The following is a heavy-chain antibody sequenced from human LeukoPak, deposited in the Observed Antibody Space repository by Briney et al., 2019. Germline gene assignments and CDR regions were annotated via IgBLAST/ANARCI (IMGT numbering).Heavy chain of an antibody. Sequence: GRSLRLSCAASGFTFSSYAMHWVRQASGRGLEWVAVISYDGSNKYYADSVKGRFTISRDNSKNTLYLQMNSLRAEDTAVYYCARDRAMVRGVMIYWGQGTLVTVSS. CDR2: ISYDGSNK. V-gene: IGHV3-30-3*01. CDR1: GFTFSSYA. D-gene: IGHD3-10*01. J-gene: IGHJ4*02. CDR3: ARDRAMVRGVMIY.